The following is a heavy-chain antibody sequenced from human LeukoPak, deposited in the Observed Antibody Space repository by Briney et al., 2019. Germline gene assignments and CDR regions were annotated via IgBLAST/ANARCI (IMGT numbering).Heavy chain of an antibody. V-gene: IGHV3-23*01. CDR1: GFTFSSYA. CDR3: AKVWDIVVVPAALRFDY. Sequence: GGSLRLSCAAPGFTFSSYAMSWVRQAPGKGLEWVSAISGSGGSTYYADSVKGRFTISRDNSKNTLYLQMNSLRAEDTAVYYCAKVWDIVVVPAALRFDYWGQGTLVTVSS. D-gene: IGHD2-2*01. J-gene: IGHJ4*02. CDR2: ISGSGGST.